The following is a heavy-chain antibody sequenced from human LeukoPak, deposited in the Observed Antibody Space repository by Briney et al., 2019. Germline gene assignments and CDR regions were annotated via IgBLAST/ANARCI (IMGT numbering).Heavy chain of an antibody. D-gene: IGHD5-12*01. J-gene: IGHJ6*03. Sequence: RPSETLSLTCTVSGGSISSYYWSWIRQSAGKGLEWIGRIYTSGSTNYNPSLKSRVTMSVDTSKSQFSLKLSSVTAADTAVYYCARGLTPSPRGYSGYGKNYYYYYMDVWGKGTTVTVSS. CDR3: ARGLTPSPRGYSGYGKNYYYYYMDV. CDR1: GGSISSYY. V-gene: IGHV4-4*07. CDR2: IYTSGST.